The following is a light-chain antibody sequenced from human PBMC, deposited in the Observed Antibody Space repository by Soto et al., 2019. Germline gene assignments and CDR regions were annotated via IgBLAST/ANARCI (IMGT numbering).Light chain of an antibody. CDR1: QSVSSY. V-gene: IGKV3-11*01. CDR2: DAS. CDR3: QRRSIGLFT. Sequence: EIVLTQSPATLSLSPGERATLSCRASQSVSSYLAWYQQKPGQAPRLLIYDASNRATGIPARFSGSGSGTDFTLTISSLESGDFVVYYFQRRSIGLFTFGGGTNVEIK. J-gene: IGKJ4*01.